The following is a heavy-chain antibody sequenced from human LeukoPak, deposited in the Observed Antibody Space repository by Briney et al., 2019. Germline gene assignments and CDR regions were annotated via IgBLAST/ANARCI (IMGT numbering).Heavy chain of an antibody. CDR2: ISSSGTTI. V-gene: IGHV3-48*03. J-gene: IGHJ4*01. CDR1: GFTFSSYE. Sequence: PGGSLRLSCAASGFTFSSYEMNWVRQAPGKGLEWVSFISSSGTTINQPDSVKGRFTISRDNAKNSVHLQMDNLRVEDTAVYYCARGWDRAHPTGFEFDVWGQELWSPSPQ. D-gene: IGHD1-26*01. CDR3: ARGWDRAHPTGFEFDV.